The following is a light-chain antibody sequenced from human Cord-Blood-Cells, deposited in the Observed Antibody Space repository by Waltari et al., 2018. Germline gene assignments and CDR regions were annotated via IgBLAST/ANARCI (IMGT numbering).Light chain of an antibody. V-gene: IGKV1-9*01. J-gene: IGKJ3*01. CDR2: AAS. Sequence: IQLTQSPSSLSASVGDRVTITCRASQGISSYLAWYQQNPGKAPKLLIYAASTLQSGVPSRFSGSGSGTDFTLTISSLQPEDFATYYCQQLNSLFTFGPGTKVDIK. CDR3: QQLNSLFT. CDR1: QGISSY.